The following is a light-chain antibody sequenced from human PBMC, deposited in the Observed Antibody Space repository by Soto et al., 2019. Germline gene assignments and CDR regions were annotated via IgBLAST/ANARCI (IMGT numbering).Light chain of an antibody. CDR2: GAS. J-gene: IGKJ4*01. CDR1: QTVSSSY. CDR3: QQYGSPPLT. Sequence: EIVLTQSPGTLSLSPLEVATLSFMASQTVSSSYFAWYQQKPGQAPRLLIYGASTRATGIPDRFSGSGSGTDFTLTISRLEPEDFAVYYCQQYGSPPLTFGGGTKVDIK. V-gene: IGKV3-20*01.